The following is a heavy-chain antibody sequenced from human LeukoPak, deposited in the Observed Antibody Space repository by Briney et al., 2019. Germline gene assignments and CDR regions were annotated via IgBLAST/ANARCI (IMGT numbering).Heavy chain of an antibody. D-gene: IGHD3-10*01. Sequence: ASVKVSCKTSGYTFTDYYMHWVRQAPGQGLEWMGWISPNSGGTNYAQKFQGRVTMTRDTSIRTAYMEMSRLISDDTAVYYCARDRGRISEYYGSGRSLQYYMDVWGKGTTVTVPS. CDR1: GYTFTDYY. J-gene: IGHJ6*03. CDR2: ISPNSGGT. CDR3: ARDRGRISEYYGSGRSLQYYMDV. V-gene: IGHV1-2*02.